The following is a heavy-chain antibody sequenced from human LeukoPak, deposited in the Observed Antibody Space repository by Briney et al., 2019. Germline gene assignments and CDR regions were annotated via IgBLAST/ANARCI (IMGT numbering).Heavy chain of an antibody. Sequence: PGGSLRLSCAASGFTFSSYSMNWVRQAPGKGLEWIGSIYYSGSTYYNPSLKSRVTISVDTSKNQFSLKLSSVTAADTAVYYCARATLRGYSFDYWGQGTLVTVSS. CDR2: IYYSGST. J-gene: IGHJ4*02. CDR1: GFTFSSYS. CDR3: ARATLRGYSFDY. V-gene: IGHV4-39*07. D-gene: IGHD5-18*01.